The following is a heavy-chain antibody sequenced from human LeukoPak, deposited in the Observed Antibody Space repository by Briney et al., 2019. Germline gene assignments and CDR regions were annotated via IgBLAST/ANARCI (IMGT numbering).Heavy chain of an antibody. V-gene: IGHV4-31*03. CDR2: IYYSGST. D-gene: IGHD2-2*02. Sequence: PSETLSLTCTVSGGSISSGGYYWSWIRQHPGKGLEWIGYIYYSGSTYYNPSLKSRVTISVDTSKNQFSLKLSSVTAADTAVYYCAREPNRRYRYCSSTSCYNGMDVWGQGTTVTVSS. CDR1: GGSISSGGYY. CDR3: AREPNRRYRYCSSTSCYNGMDV. J-gene: IGHJ6*02.